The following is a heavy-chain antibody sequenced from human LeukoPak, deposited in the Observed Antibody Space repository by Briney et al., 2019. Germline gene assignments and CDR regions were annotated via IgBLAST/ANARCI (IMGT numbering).Heavy chain of an antibody. Sequence: AASVKVSCKASGYTFTDYYMHWVRQAPGQGLEWMGRINPNSGGTNFAQKFQGRVTMTRDTSISTAYMELSRLTSDDTAVYYCARGRRVIVATMGIDYWGQGTPVTVSS. D-gene: IGHD5-12*01. CDR1: GYTFTDYY. CDR2: INPNSGGT. CDR3: ARGRRVIVATMGIDY. V-gene: IGHV1-2*06. J-gene: IGHJ4*02.